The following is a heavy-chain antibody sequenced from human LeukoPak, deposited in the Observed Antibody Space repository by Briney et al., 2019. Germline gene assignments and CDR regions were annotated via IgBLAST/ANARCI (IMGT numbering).Heavy chain of an antibody. V-gene: IGHV3-66*01. CDR1: RFTVSSNY. CDR2: IYSGGRT. CDR3: AKTLWGLTLLSSDH. Sequence: GGSLRLSCAASRFTVSSNYMSWVRQAPGKGLEWVSVIYSGGRTEYADSVKGRFTISRDSSKNTLYLQMNSLRADDTAVYFCAKTLWGLTLLSSDHWGQGTLVTVSS. J-gene: IGHJ4*02. D-gene: IGHD3-16*01.